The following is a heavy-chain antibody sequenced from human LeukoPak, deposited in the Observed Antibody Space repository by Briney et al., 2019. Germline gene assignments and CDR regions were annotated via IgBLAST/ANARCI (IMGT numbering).Heavy chain of an antibody. CDR1: GFTFSSYS. J-gene: IGHJ4*02. Sequence: GGSLRLSCAASGFTFSSYSMNWVRQAPGKGLEWVSSISSSSSYIYYADSVKGRFTISRDNAKNSLYLKMNSLRAEDTAVYYCASRYCSGGSCYLSFDYWGQGTLVTVSS. D-gene: IGHD2-15*01. CDR3: ASRYCSGGSCYLSFDY. CDR2: ISSSSSYI. V-gene: IGHV3-21*01.